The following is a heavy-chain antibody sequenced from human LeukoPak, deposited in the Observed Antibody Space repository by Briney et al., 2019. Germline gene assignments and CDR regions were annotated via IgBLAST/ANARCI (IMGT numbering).Heavy chain of an antibody. CDR3: ARYCSGGSCYRQRKIDY. CDR2: INHSGST. CDR1: GGSFSGYY. D-gene: IGHD2-15*01. V-gene: IGHV4-34*01. J-gene: IGHJ4*02. Sequence: SETLSLTCAVHGGSFSGYYWSWIRQPPGKGLEWIGEINHSGSTNYNPSLKSRVTISVDTSKNQFSLKLSSVTAADTAVYYCARYCSGGSCYRQRKIDYWGQGTLVTVSS.